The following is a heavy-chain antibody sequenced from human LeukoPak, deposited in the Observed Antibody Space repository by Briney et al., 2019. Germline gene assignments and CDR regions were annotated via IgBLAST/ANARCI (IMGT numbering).Heavy chain of an antibody. J-gene: IGHJ4*02. CDR2: IYYSGST. CDR3: ARPGLAIDY. CDR1: GGSISSSSYY. Sequence: SETLSFTCTVSGGSISSSSYYWGWIRQPPGKGLEWIGSIYYSGSTYYNPSLKSRVTISVDTSKNQFSLKLSSVTAADTAVYYCARPGLAIDYWGQGTLVTVSS. V-gene: IGHV4-39*01. D-gene: IGHD6-19*01.